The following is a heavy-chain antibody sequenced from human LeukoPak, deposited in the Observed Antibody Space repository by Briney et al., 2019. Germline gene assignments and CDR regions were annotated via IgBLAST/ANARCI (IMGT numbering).Heavy chain of an antibody. J-gene: IGHJ4*02. CDR1: GGSISSYY. D-gene: IGHD5-18*01. Sequence: SETLSLTCSVSGGSISSYYWSWIRQPPGKRLEWIGYIYYSGSTYYNPSLKSRATISVDTSKNQFPLQLSSVTAADTAVYFCARVPPYNSGYGGFDYWGQGTLVTVSS. V-gene: IGHV4-59*01. CDR3: ARVPPYNSGYGGFDY. CDR2: IYYSGST.